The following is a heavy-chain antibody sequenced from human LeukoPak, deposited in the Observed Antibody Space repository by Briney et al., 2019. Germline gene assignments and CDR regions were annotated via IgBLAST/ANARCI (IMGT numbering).Heavy chain of an antibody. CDR1: GFTFSSYG. Sequence: PGRSLRLSCAASGFTFSSYGMRWVRQAPGKGLEWVAVISYDGSNKYYADSVKGRFTISRDNSKNTLYLQMNSLRAEDTAVYYCAKDRTPWFGESPFDYWGQGTLVTVSS. D-gene: IGHD3-10*01. CDR3: AKDRTPWFGESPFDY. J-gene: IGHJ4*02. CDR2: ISYDGSNK. V-gene: IGHV3-30*18.